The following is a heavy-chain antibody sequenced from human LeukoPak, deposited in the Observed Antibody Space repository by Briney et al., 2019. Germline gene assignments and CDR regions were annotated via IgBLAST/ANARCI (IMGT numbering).Heavy chain of an antibody. CDR3: AKSFVLMETTFDY. J-gene: IGHJ4*02. V-gene: IGHV3-48*01. CDR1: GFTFSSYS. Sequence: GGSLRLSCAASGFTFSSYSMNWVRQAPGKGLEWVSYISSSSSTIYYADSVKGRFTISRDNAKNSLYLQMNSLRAEDTAVYYCAKSFVLMETTFDYWGQGTLVTVSS. CDR2: ISSSSSTI. D-gene: IGHD2-8*01.